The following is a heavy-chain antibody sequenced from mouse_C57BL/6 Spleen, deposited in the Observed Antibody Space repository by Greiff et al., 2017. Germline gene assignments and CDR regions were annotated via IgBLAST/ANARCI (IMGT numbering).Heavy chain of an antibody. D-gene: IGHD2-5*01. V-gene: IGHV1-64*01. Sequence: VQLQQPGAELVKPGASVKLSCKASGYTFTSYWMHWVKQRPGPGLEWIGMIHPNSGSTNYNEKFKSKATLTVDKSSSTAYMQLSSLTSEDSAVYYCARGAYSNYVYYFDYWGQGTTLTVFS. J-gene: IGHJ2*01. CDR1: GYTFTSYW. CDR3: ARGAYSNYVYYFDY. CDR2: IHPNSGST.